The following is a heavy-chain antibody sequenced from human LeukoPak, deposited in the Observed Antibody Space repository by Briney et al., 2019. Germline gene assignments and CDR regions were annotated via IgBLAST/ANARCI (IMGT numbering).Heavy chain of an antibody. CDR2: IIPILGIA. J-gene: IGHJ4*02. V-gene: IGHV1-69*04. CDR3: ARHGCGGDCYSPFDY. Sequence: SVKVSCKASGGTFSSYAISWVRQAPGQGHEWMGRIIPILGIANYAQKFQGRVTITADKSTSTAYMELSSLRSEDTAVYYCARHGCGGDCYSPFDYWGQGTLVTVSS. CDR1: GGTFSSYA. D-gene: IGHD2-21*02.